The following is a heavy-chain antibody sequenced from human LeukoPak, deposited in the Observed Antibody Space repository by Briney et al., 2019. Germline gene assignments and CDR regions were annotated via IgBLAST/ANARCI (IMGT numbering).Heavy chain of an antibody. CDR3: AREPNYDILTGYYKGGDAFDI. Sequence: PSETLSLTCTVSGGSISSYYWSWIRQPAGKGLEWIGRIDTSGSTNYNPSLKSRVTMSVDTSKNQFSLKLSSVTAADTAVYYCAREPNYDILTGYYKGGDAFDIWGQGTMVTVSS. D-gene: IGHD3-9*01. V-gene: IGHV4-4*07. J-gene: IGHJ3*02. CDR1: GGSISSYY. CDR2: IDTSGST.